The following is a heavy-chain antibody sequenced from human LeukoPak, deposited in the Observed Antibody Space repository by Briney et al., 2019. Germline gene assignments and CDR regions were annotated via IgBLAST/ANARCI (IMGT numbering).Heavy chain of an antibody. CDR2: IIPIFSTA. V-gene: IGHV1-69*13. D-gene: IGHD1-26*01. Sequence: SVKVSCKASGGTFSSYAISWVRQAPGQGLEWMGGIIPIFSTANYAQKFQGRVTITADESTSTAYMELSSLRSEDTAVYYCARDPYDSGSWKRLFDPWGQGTLVTVSS. CDR3: ARDPYDSGSWKRLFDP. CDR1: GGTFSSYA. J-gene: IGHJ5*02.